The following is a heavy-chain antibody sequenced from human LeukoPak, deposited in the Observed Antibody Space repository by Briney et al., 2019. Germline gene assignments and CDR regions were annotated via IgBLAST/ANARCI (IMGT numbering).Heavy chain of an antibody. D-gene: IGHD4-17*01. J-gene: IGHJ4*02. CDR2: IYYSGNT. V-gene: IGHV4-39*01. CDR3: ARRDGDYEIDY. Sequence: SETLSLTCTVSGVSISSSNSYWGWIRQPPGKGLEWIGSIYYSGNTYYNASLKSQVSISIDTSKNQLSLRLTSVTAADTAVYYCARRDGDYEIDYWGQGTLVTVSS. CDR1: GVSISSSNSY.